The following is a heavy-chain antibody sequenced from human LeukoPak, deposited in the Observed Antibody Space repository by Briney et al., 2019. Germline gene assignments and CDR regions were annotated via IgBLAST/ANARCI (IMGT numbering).Heavy chain of an antibody. D-gene: IGHD4-17*01. CDR1: GGSISSGDYY. CDR3: AREFAVTKTKIFDY. V-gene: IGHV4-30-4*08. CDR2: IYYSGST. Sequence: TLSLTCTVSGGSISSGDYYWNWSRQPQGKGLEWIVFIYYSGSTYYNPSLKSRVTISADTSKNRFSLKLSSVTAADTAVYFCAREFAVTKTKIFDYWGQGTLVTVSS. J-gene: IGHJ4*02.